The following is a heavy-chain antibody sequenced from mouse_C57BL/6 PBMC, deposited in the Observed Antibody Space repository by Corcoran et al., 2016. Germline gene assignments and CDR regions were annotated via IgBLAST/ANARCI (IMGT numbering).Heavy chain of an antibody. CDR3: ARGGYDYDGGAWFAY. CDR1: GYTFTDYY. D-gene: IGHD2-4*01. J-gene: IGHJ3*01. V-gene: IGHV1-19*01. CDR2: INPYNGGT. Sequence: EVQLQQSGPVLVKPGASVKMSCKASGYTFTDYYMNWVKQSHGKSLEWIGVINPYNGGTSYNQKFKGKATLTVDKSSSTAYMELNSLTSEDSAVYYCARGGYDYDGGAWFAYWGQGTLVTVSA.